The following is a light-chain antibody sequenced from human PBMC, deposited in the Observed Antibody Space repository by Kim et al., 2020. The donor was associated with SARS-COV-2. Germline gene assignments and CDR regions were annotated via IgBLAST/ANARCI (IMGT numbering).Light chain of an antibody. J-gene: IGKJ2*01. CDR2: DTS. V-gene: IGKV1-33*01. Sequence: LSAYIGDRVTITCQASKDIKMYLNWYQQQPGKAPKLVIFDTSRLEPGVPSRFSGSKSGTDFTFTISALQPEDIATYYCQQYEDLFTFGQGTKLEI. CDR3: QQYEDLFT. CDR1: KDIKMY.